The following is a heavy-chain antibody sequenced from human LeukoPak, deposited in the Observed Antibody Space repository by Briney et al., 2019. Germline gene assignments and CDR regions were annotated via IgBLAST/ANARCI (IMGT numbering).Heavy chain of an antibody. CDR1: GYTFTSYD. CDR2: MNPNSGNT. V-gene: IGHV1-8*01. Sequence: ASVKVSCKASGYTFTSYDINWVRQATGQGLEWMGWMNPNSGNTGYAQKFQGRVTMTRNTSISTAYMELSSLRSEDTAVYYCARGRPTTSIAAAGANWFDPWGQGTLVTVSS. D-gene: IGHD6-13*01. CDR3: ARGRPTTSIAAAGANWFDP. J-gene: IGHJ5*02.